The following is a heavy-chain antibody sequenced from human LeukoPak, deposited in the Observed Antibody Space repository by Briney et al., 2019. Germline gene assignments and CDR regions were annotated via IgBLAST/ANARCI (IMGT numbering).Heavy chain of an antibody. CDR3: ATNYYDSSGLYFDAFHI. D-gene: IGHD3-22*01. CDR2: INPNSGGT. Sequence: GASVKVSCKASRYTFTGYNIHWVRQAPGQGLEWMGCINPNSGGTKYAQKFQGRVTMTRDTSISTAYMQLRRLRSDDTAVYYCATNYYDSSGLYFDAFHIWGQGTMVTVSS. V-gene: IGHV1-2*02. CDR1: RYTFTGYN. J-gene: IGHJ3*02.